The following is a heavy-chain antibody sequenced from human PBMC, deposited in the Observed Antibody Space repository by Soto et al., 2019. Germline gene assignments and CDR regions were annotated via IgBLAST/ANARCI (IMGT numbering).Heavy chain of an antibody. CDR2: MNPNSGNT. J-gene: IGHJ4*02. Sequence: GASVKVSCKASGYTFTSYDINWVRQATGQGLEWMGWMNPNSGNTGYAQKFQGRVTMTRNTSISTAYMELSSLRSEDTAVYYCAINFGVVTPFDYWGQGTLVTSPQ. CDR1: GYTFTSYD. D-gene: IGHD3-3*01. CDR3: AINFGVVTPFDY. V-gene: IGHV1-8*01.